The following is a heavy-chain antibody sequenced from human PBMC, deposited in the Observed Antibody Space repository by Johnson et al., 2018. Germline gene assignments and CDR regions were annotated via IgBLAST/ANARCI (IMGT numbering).Heavy chain of an antibody. D-gene: IGHD2-21*02. CDR2: MSYDGSEK. CDR3: AKGGMVVTNIQYLQH. Sequence: QVLLVQSGGGVVQPGRSLRLPCAASGFTFSTYGMHWVRQAPGQGLEWVAVMSYDGSEKYYADSVKGRFTISRDNSKNTLYLQLNSLRAEDTAVYYCAKGGMVVTNIQYLQHWGQGTLVTVSS. CDR1: GFTFSTYG. J-gene: IGHJ1*01. V-gene: IGHV3-30*18.